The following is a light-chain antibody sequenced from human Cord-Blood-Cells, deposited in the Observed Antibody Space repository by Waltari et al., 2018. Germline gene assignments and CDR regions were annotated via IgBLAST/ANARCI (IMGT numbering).Light chain of an antibody. CDR3: QQSYSTPIT. J-gene: IGKJ5*01. Sequence: DIQMTQSPSSLSASVGDRVTIPCRASQSISSYFNWYQQKPGKAPKLLIYAASSLQSGVPSRFSGSGSGTDFTLTISSLQPEDFATYYCQQSYSTPITFGQGTRLEIK. CDR1: QSISSY. CDR2: AAS. V-gene: IGKV1-39*01.